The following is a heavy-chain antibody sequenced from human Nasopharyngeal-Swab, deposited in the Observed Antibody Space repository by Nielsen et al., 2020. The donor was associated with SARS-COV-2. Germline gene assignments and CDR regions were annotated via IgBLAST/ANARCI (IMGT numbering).Heavy chain of an antibody. J-gene: IGHJ4*02. V-gene: IGHV3-23*01. Sequence: GGSLRLSCAASEFTFRTYAMSWVRQAPGKGLEWVSAIGGVGSPTFYANSVKGRFTISRDNSKNMLFLQMNSLTADDTAVYYCARGGDGGLAHFDYWGQGNLVTVSS. CDR3: ARGGDGGLAHFDY. CDR1: EFTFRTYA. CDR2: IGGVGSPT. D-gene: IGHD2-21*01.